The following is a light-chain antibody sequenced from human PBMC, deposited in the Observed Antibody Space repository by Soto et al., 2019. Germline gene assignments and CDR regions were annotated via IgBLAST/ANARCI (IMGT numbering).Light chain of an antibody. CDR1: SGQISYI. CDR2: LEGSGSY. J-gene: IGLJ3*02. Sequence: QAVVTQSSSASASQGFSVKLTCTLSSGQISYIIAWHQQQPGKAPRYLMKLEGSGSYNKGSGVPDRFSGSSSGADRYLTISNLQSEDEADYYCETWDSNTRVFGGGTKLTVL. CDR3: ETWDSNTRV. V-gene: IGLV4-60*03.